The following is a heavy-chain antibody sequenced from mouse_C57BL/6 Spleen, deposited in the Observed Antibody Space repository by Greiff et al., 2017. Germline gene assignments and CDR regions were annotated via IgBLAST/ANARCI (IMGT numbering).Heavy chain of an antibody. Sequence: EVQVVESGEGLVKPGGSLKLSCAASGFTFSSYAMSWVRQTPEKRLAWVAYISSGGDYIYYADTVKGRFTISRDNARNTLYLQMSSVKSEDTAMYYCTRGGYYWYFDVWGTGTTVTVSS. D-gene: IGHD2-2*01. V-gene: IGHV5-9-1*02. CDR1: GFTFSSYA. J-gene: IGHJ1*03. CDR2: ISSGGDYI. CDR3: TRGGYYWYFDV.